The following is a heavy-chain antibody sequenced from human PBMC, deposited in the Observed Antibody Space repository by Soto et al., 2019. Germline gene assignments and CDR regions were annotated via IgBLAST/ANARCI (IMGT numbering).Heavy chain of an antibody. V-gene: IGHV4-39*01. CDR2: IYYSGST. J-gene: IGHJ6*02. D-gene: IGHD5-18*01. Sequence: SETLSLTCTVSGGSISSSSYYWGWIRQPPGKGLEWIGSIYYSGSTYYNPSLKSRVTISVDTSKNQFSLKLSSVTAADTAVYYCARLPDVDTAMVTFLDVWGQGTRVTVSS. CDR3: ARLPDVDTAMVTFLDV. CDR1: GGSISSSSYY.